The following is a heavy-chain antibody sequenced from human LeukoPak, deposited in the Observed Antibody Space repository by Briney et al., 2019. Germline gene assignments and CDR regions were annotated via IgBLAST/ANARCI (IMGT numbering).Heavy chain of an antibody. CDR2: ISSNGAYI. CDR3: AREGGRGSSNLDYFAY. D-gene: IGHD2-15*01. CDR1: GFTFSRYT. J-gene: IGHJ4*02. V-gene: IGHV3-21*01. Sequence: GGSLRLSCAASGFTFSRYTINWVRQAPGKGLEWVSSISSNGAYIYYADSMEGRFTISRDNAKNSLSLQMDSLRAEDTAIYYCAREGGRGSSNLDYFAYWSQGMLVTVSS.